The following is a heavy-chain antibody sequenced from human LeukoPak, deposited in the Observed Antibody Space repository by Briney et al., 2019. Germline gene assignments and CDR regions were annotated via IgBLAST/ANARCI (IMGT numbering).Heavy chain of an antibody. CDR1: GGSISSYY. CDR3: ARRQMATMGY. CDR2: IYYSGST. J-gene: IGHJ4*02. D-gene: IGHD5-24*01. Sequence: SETLSLTCTVSGGSISSYYWSWIRQPPGKGLEWIGYIYYSGSTNYNPSLKSRVTISVDTSKNQFSLKLSSVTAADTAVYYCARRQMATMGYWGQGTLVTVSS. V-gene: IGHV4-59*12.